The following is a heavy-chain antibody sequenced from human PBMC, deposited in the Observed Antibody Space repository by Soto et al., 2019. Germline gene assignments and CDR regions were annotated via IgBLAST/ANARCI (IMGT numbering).Heavy chain of an antibody. CDR3: ARSVAVPGAHIDY. Sequence: LSLTCSVSGGSISGSYWSWIRQSPGKGLEWLGYVYYTGSTNYSPSLRSRVSISVDTSKNEFSLRLSSVTAADTAVYFCARSVAVPGAHIDYWGQGXQVTVSS. CDR2: VYYTGST. D-gene: IGHD6-19*01. V-gene: IGHV4-59*01. J-gene: IGHJ4*02. CDR1: GGSISGSY.